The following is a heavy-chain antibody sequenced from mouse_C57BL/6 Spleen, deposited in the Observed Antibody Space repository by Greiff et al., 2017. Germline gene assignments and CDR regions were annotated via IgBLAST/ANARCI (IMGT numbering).Heavy chain of an antibody. V-gene: IGHV1-76*01. CDR3: ARNYYGSSYTIDY. CDR2: IYPGSGNT. J-gene: IGHJ2*01. D-gene: IGHD1-1*01. Sequence: QVQLQQSGAELVRPGASVKLSCKASGYTFTDYYINWVKQRPGQGLEWIARIYPGSGNTYYNEKFKGKATLTAEKSSSTAYMQLSSLTSEDSAVYFCARNYYGSSYTIDYWGQGTTLTVSS. CDR1: GYTFTDYY.